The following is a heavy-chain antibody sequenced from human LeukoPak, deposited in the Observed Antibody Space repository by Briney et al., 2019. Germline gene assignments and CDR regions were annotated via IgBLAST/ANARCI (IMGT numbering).Heavy chain of an antibody. J-gene: IGHJ4*02. CDR1: GGSISSSSYY. V-gene: IGHV4-39*01. Sequence: SETLSLTCTVSGGSISSSSYYWGWIRQPPGKWLEWIGSIYYSGSTYYNPSLKSRLTMSVDTSNNQLSLKLTSVTAADTAVYYCARQNPAAAGQGLDYWGQGTLVTVSS. CDR3: ARQNPAAAGQGLDY. D-gene: IGHD6-13*01. CDR2: IYYSGST.